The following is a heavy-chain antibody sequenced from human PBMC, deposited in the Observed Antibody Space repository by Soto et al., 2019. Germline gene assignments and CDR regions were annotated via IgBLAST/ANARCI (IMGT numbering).Heavy chain of an antibody. CDR2: ISYDGSNK. Sequence: GGSLRLSCAASGFTFSSYGMHWVRQAPGKGLEWVAVISYDGSNKYYADSVKGRFTISRDNSKNTLYLQMNSLRAEDTAVYYCAKDFSPQQLALLLEYWGQGTLVTVSS. V-gene: IGHV3-30*18. J-gene: IGHJ4*02. CDR3: AKDFSPQQLALLLEY. D-gene: IGHD6-13*01. CDR1: GFTFSSYG.